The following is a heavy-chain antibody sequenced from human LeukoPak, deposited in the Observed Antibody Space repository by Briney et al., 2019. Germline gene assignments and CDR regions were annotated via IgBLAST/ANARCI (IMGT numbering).Heavy chain of an antibody. D-gene: IGHD2-2*01. V-gene: IGHV3-30-3*01. CDR1: GFTFSSYA. J-gene: IGHJ3*02. Sequence: GRSLRLSCAASGFTFSSYAMHWVRQAPGKGLEWVAVISYDGSNKYYADSVRGRFTISRDNSKNTLYLQMNSLRAEDTAVYYCARGGWYQLDDAFDIWGQGTMVTVSS. CDR2: ISYDGSNK. CDR3: ARGGWYQLDDAFDI.